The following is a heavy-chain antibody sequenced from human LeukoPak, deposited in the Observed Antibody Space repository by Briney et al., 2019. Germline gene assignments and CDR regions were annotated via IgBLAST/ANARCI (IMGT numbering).Heavy chain of an antibody. CDR1: GGSFSSYY. Sequence: SETLSLTCAVYGGSFSSYYWSWIRQPPGKGLEWIGYIYYSGSTNYNPSLKSRVTISVDTSKNQFSLKLSSVTAADTAVYYCARQANYYDSSGYYDHTFDYWGQGTLVTVSS. J-gene: IGHJ4*02. CDR3: ARQANYYDSSGYYDHTFDY. CDR2: IYYSGST. D-gene: IGHD3-22*01. V-gene: IGHV4-59*08.